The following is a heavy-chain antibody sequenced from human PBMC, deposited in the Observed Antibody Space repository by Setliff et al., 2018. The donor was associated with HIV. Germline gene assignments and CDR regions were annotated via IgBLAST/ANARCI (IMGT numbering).Heavy chain of an antibody. J-gene: IGHJ6*03. CDR2: PYHDGTS. D-gene: IGHD6-19*01. CDR1: GSSITTTYF. CDR3: ARGLSSGWYDPYYYYYYMDV. V-gene: IGHV4-38-2*01. Sequence: SETLSLTCDFSGSSITTTYFWAWIRLPPGKGLEWVGSPYHDGTSFYNPSLKSRVTISVDTSKNQFSLKLSSVTAADTAVYYCARGLSSGWYDPYYYYYYMDVWGKGTTVTVSS.